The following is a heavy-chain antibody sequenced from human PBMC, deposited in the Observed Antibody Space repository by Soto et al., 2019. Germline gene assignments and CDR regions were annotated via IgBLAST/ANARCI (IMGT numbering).Heavy chain of an antibody. J-gene: IGHJ3*02. CDR3: ARAYYGDYADAFDI. Sequence: EVQLVESGGGLVQPGGSLRLSCAASGFTFSSYSMNWVRQAPGKGLEWVSYISSSSSTIYYADSVKGRFTISRDNAKNSLYLQMNSLRDEDTAVYYCARAYYGDYADAFDIWGQGTMVTVSS. CDR1: GFTFSSYS. V-gene: IGHV3-48*02. CDR2: ISSSSSTI. D-gene: IGHD4-17*01.